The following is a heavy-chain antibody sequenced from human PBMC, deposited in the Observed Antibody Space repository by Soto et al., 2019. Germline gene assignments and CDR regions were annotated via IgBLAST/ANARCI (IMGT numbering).Heavy chain of an antibody. V-gene: IGHV1-18*01. Sequence: ASVKVSCKASGYTFTSYGISWVRQAPGQGLEWMGWISAYNGNTNYAQKLQGRVTMTTDTSISTAYMELSSLRSEDTAVYYCAAHLRTDQLMPIDYWGQGTLVTVSS. J-gene: IGHJ4*02. CDR3: AAHLRTDQLMPIDY. CDR2: ISAYNGNT. CDR1: GYTFTSYG. D-gene: IGHD2-2*01.